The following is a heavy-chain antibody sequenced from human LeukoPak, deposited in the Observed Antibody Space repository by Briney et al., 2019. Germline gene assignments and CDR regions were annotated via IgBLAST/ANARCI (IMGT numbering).Heavy chain of an antibody. V-gene: IGHV1-69*05. J-gene: IGHJ3*02. CDR2: IIPIFGTA. Sequence: SVKVSCKASGGTFSSYAISWVRQVPGQGLEWMGRIIPIFGTANYAQKFQGRVTITTDESTSTAYMELSSLRSEDTAVYYCARGAHYYGHPDAFDIWGQGTMVTVSS. CDR1: GGTFSSYA. D-gene: IGHD3-10*01. CDR3: ARGAHYYGHPDAFDI.